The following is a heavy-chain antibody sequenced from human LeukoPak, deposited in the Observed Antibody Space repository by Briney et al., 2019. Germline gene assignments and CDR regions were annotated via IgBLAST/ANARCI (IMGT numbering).Heavy chain of an antibody. D-gene: IGHD3-22*01. CDR2: INWSGGST. CDR1: GFTFDDYG. V-gene: IGHV3-20*04. CDR3: ARESYYDSSGYYPY. Sequence: GGSLRLSCAASGFTFDDYGMSWVRQAPGKGLEWVSGINWSGGSTGYADSVKGRFTISRDNAKNSLYLQMNSLRAEDTAVYYCARESYYDSSGYYPYWGQGTLVTVSS. J-gene: IGHJ4*02.